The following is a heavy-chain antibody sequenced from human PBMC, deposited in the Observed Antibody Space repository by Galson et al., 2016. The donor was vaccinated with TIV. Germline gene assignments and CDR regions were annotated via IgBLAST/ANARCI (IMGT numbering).Heavy chain of an antibody. V-gene: IGHV1-69*06. CDR3: ARGAPKYHYDSSGYFFDY. D-gene: IGHD3-22*01. J-gene: IGHJ4*02. CDR2: TIPIFGTA. CDR1: GGIFSNYG. Sequence: SVKVSCKASGGIFSNYGINWVRQAPGQGLEWMGGTIPIFGTAIYAQKFQGRVTITADRSTTTVYMELSSPRSEDTAVYYCARGAPKYHYDSSGYFFDYWGQGTLVTVSS.